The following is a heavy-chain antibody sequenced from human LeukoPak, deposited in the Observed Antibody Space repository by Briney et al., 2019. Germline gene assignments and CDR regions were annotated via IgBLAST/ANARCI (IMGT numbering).Heavy chain of an antibody. J-gene: IGHJ6*02. CDR1: GFTFSSYA. D-gene: IGHD3-3*01. CDR3: AKDSPQKAYYDSWSGYPGGNVLYGMDV. Sequence: GGSLRLSCAASGFTFSSYAMSWVRQAPGKGLEWVSAISGSGGSTYYADSVKGRFTISRDNSKNTLYLQMNSLRAEDTAVYYCAKDSPQKAYYDSWSGYPGGNVLYGMDVWGQGTTVTVSS. V-gene: IGHV3-23*01. CDR2: ISGSGGST.